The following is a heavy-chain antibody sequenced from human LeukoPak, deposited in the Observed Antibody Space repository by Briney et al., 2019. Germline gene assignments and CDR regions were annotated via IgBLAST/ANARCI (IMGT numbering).Heavy chain of an antibody. V-gene: IGHV1-69*04. CDR3: ARYQYLSGYGMDV. CDR1: GGTFSSYA. CDR2: IIPIFGIA. J-gene: IGHJ6*02. D-gene: IGHD3-10*01. Sequence: ASVKVSCKASGGTFSSYAISWVRQAPGQGLEWMGRIIPIFGIANYAQKFQGRVTITADKSTSTAYMELSGLRSEDTAVYYCARYQYLSGYGMDVWGQGTTVTVSS.